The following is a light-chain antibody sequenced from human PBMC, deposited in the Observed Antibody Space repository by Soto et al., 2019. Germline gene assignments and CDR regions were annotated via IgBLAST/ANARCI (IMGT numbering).Light chain of an antibody. J-gene: IGKJ1*01. Sequence: DIQMTQSPSTLSASVGDRVTITCRARQSISIWLAWYQQKPGKAPKLLIYDASILESGVPSRFSGSGSGTDFTLTISRLETDDFAMYYCQQYDNFPQTFGQGTKGDIK. CDR1: QSISIW. CDR2: DAS. CDR3: QQYDNFPQT. V-gene: IGKV1-5*01.